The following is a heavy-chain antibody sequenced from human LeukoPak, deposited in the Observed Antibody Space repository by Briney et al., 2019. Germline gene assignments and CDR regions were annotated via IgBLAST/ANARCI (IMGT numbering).Heavy chain of an antibody. V-gene: IGHV3-73*01. D-gene: IGHD6-19*01. CDR2: ITSKPNNYAT. Sequence: GGSLRLSCAASGFTFSGSVMHWVRQASGKGLEWVGRITSKPNNYATVYAASVKGRFTISSDDSKNTAYLQMNSLRTEDTAVYYCTGGSGWYSPDYWGQGTLVTVSS. CDR3: TGGSGWYSPDY. J-gene: IGHJ4*02. CDR1: GFTFSGSV.